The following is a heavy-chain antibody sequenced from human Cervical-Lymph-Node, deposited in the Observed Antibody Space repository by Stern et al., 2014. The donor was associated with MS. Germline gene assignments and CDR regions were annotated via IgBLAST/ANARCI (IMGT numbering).Heavy chain of an antibody. V-gene: IGHV3-11*06. J-gene: IGHJ4*02. Sequence: QVQLVQSGGGVVKPGGSLKLSCAASGFSFSDYYMSWIRQAPGKGLEWVTYISGSTSYAKYADSVKGRFTISRDNTKNSLYLQMNSLSAEDTAVYYCARGYSSGWYAGSDYWGQGSLVTVSS. CDR1: GFSFSDYY. CDR3: ARGYSSGWYAGSDY. D-gene: IGHD6-19*01. CDR2: ISGSTSYA.